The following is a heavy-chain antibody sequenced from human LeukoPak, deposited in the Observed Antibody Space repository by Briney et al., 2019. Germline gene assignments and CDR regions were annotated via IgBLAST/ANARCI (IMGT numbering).Heavy chain of an antibody. CDR1: GGSISSGGYY. CDR3: ARGIVVVPAAMCNWFDP. J-gene: IGHJ5*02. D-gene: IGHD2-2*01. Sequence: SQTLSLTCTVSGGSISSGGYYWSWIRQHPGKGLEWIGYIYYSGSTYYNPSLKSRVTISVHTSKNQFSLKLSSVTAADTAVYYCARGIVVVPAAMCNWFDPWGQGTLVTVSS. CDR2: IYYSGST. V-gene: IGHV4-31*03.